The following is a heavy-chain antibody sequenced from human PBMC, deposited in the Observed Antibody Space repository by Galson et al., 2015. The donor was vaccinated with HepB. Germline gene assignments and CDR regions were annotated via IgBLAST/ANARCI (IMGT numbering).Heavy chain of an antibody. D-gene: IGHD6-13*01. CDR1: GGTFSSYA. V-gene: IGHV1-69*06. Sequence: SVKVSCKASGGTFSSYAISWVRQAPGQGLEWMGGIIPIFGTASYAQKFQGRVTITADKSTSTAYMELSSLRSEDTAVYYCARDPPRSQSNLYSSSWYWFDPWGQGTLVTVSS. CDR2: IIPIFGTA. CDR3: ARDPPRSQSNLYSSSWYWFDP. J-gene: IGHJ5*02.